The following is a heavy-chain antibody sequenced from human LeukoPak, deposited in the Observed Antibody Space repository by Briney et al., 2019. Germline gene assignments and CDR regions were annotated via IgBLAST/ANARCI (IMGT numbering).Heavy chain of an antibody. V-gene: IGHV4-39*07. CDR2: MYYRGNT. CDR1: GGSISSITYY. D-gene: IGHD1-7*01. Sequence: SETLSLTCTVSGGSISSITYYWGWIRQPPGKGLEWVGHMYYRGNTFYNPSLKSRVTISVDTSKNQFSLKLRSVTAADTAVYYCARLYGNYQNYFDYWGQGTLVTVSS. J-gene: IGHJ4*02. CDR3: ARLYGNYQNYFDY.